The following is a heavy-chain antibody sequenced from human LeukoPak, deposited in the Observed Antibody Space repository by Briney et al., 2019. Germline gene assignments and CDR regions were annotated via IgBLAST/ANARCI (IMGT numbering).Heavy chain of an antibody. D-gene: IGHD3-22*01. CDR3: ARDCERYYDSSGHQTCFDY. V-gene: IGHV1-2*02. CDR1: GYTFTVYY. CDR2: INPNSGGT. J-gene: IGHJ4*02. Sequence: ASVTVSFKASGYTFTVYYMHWVRQAPGQGLEWMGWINPNSGGTNYAQKFQVRVTMTSDTSISTAYMELSRLRSEDTAVYYCARDCERYYDSSGHQTCFDYWGQGTLVTVSS.